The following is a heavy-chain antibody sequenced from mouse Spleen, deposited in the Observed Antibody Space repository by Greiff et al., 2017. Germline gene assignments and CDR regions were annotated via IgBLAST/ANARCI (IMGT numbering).Heavy chain of an antibody. Sequence: QVQLQQSGAELVRPGASVTLSCKASGYTFTDYEMHWVKQTPVHGLEWIGAIDPETGGTAYNQKFKGKAILTADKSSSTAYMELRSLTSEDSAVYYCTKKGGGYDYFDYWGQGTTLTVSS. CDR2: IDPETGGT. D-gene: IGHD2-2*01. V-gene: IGHV1-15*01. CDR3: TKKGGGYDYFDY. J-gene: IGHJ2*01. CDR1: GYTFTDYE.